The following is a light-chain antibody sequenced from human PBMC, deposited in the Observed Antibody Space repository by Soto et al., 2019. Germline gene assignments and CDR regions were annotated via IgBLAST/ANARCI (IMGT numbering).Light chain of an antibody. J-gene: IGLJ3*02. CDR3: QSYDSILSCWV. Sequence: QSVLTQPPSVSGAPGQRVTISCTGSSSNIGAGYDVHWYQQLPGTAPKLLIYGNTNRPSGVPDRFSASKSGTSASLAITGLPAEHEADYYCQSYDSILSCWVFGGVTKLTVL. CDR1: SSNIGAGYD. CDR2: GNT. V-gene: IGLV1-40*01.